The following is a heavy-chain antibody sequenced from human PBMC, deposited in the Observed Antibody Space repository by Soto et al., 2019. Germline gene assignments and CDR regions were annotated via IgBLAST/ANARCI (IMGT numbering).Heavy chain of an antibody. J-gene: IGHJ2*01. CDR1: GFTFSSYA. CDR2: ISYDGSNK. D-gene: IGHD4-17*01. V-gene: IGHV3-30-3*01. Sequence: VQLVESGGGLVQPGRSLRLSCAASGFTFSSYAMHWVRQAPGKGLEWVAVISYDGSNKYYADSVKGRFTISRDNSKNTLYLQMNSLRAEDTAVYYCARGPRFYWYFDLWGRGTLVTVSS. CDR3: ARGPRFYWYFDL.